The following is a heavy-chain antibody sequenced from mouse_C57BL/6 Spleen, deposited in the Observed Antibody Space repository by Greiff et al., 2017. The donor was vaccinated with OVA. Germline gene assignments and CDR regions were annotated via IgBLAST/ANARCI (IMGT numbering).Heavy chain of an antibody. CDR1: GFSLTSYG. V-gene: IGHV2-5*01. D-gene: IGHD2-1*01. Sequence: VKLMESGPGLVQPSQSLSITCTVSGFSLTSYGVHWVRQSPGQGLEWLGVIWRGGSTAYNAAFMSSLSITKDNSKSQVFFKMNSLQADDTAIYYCARNRYGNFDWYFDVWGTGTTVTVSS. CDR2: IWRGGST. CDR3: ARNRYGNFDWYFDV. J-gene: IGHJ1*03.